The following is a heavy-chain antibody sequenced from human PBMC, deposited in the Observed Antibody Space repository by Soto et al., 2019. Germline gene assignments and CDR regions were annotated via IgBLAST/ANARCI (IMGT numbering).Heavy chain of an antibody. CDR2: ISSDGSSK. J-gene: IGHJ4*02. CDR3: AKGGGDFSY. D-gene: IGHD3-16*01. Sequence: QVQLVDSGGGVVQPGRSLRLSCAASGFTFSTYGMHWVRQAPGKGLEWVALISSDGSSKYYADSVKGRFTISRDNSKNTLFLQMNSLRTEDTAVYYCAKGGGDFSYWGQGTLVTVSS. CDR1: GFTFSTYG. V-gene: IGHV3-30*18.